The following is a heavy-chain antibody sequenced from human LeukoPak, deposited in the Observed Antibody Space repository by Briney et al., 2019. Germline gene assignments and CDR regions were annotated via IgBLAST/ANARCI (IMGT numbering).Heavy chain of an antibody. CDR1: GFTFSSYT. D-gene: IGHD5-24*01. CDR2: ISSSGDAL. Sequence: GGSLRLSCAASGFTFSSYTMNWVRQAPGKGLEWVSYISSSGDALYYADSVKGRFTISRDNAENSLFLQMNSLRAEDTAIYYCARESLQDAFDIWGQGTMVTVSS. V-gene: IGHV3-48*04. CDR3: ARESLQDAFDI. J-gene: IGHJ3*02.